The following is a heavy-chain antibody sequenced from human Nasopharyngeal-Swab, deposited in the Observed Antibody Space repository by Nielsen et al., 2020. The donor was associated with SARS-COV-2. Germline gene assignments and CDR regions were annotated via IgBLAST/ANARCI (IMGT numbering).Heavy chain of an antibody. V-gene: IGHV1-18*01. CDR1: GYSFINYG. D-gene: IGHD1-26*01. CDR2: ISTYNGKT. Sequence: ASVKVSCKASGYSFINYGITWVRQAPGHGLEWVGWISTYNGKTKYAESVQGRLTMTTDTSTSTAYTQLTSLRSDDTAVYYCARNADSGSYYDWGQGTLVTVSS. J-gene: IGHJ4*02. CDR3: ARNADSGSYYD.